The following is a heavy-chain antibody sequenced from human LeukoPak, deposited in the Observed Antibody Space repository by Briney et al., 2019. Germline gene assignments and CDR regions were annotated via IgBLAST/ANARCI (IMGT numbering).Heavy chain of an antibody. J-gene: IGHJ5*02. Sequence: ASVKVSCKASGYTFTGYYMHWVRQAPGQGLEWMGGISAYNGNTNYAQKLQGRVTMTTDTSTSTAYMELRSLRSDDTAVYYCARVFVGGSTYNWFDPWGQGTLVTVSS. CDR1: GYTFTGYY. CDR3: ARVFVGGSTYNWFDP. D-gene: IGHD2-2*01. V-gene: IGHV1-18*04. CDR2: ISAYNGNT.